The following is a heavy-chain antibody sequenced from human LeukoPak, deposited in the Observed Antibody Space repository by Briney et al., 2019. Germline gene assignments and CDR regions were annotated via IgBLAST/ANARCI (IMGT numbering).Heavy chain of an antibody. Sequence: GGSLRLSCAASGFTFSSYSMNWVRQAPGKGLEWVSSISSSSSYIYYADSVKGRFTISRDNAKNSLYLQMNSLRDEDSAVYYCTTVLVGVASFDYWGQGTLVTVSS. CDR2: ISSSSSYI. CDR1: GFTFSSYS. V-gene: IGHV3-21*01. D-gene: IGHD3-16*01. J-gene: IGHJ4*02. CDR3: TTVLVGVASFDY.